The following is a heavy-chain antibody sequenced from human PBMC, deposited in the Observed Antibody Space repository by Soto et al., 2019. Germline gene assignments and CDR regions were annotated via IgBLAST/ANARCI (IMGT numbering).Heavy chain of an antibody. D-gene: IGHD1-1*01. Sequence: GWLVRACAASGFTFSDYYMSGIRQAPGKGLEWVSYISSSGSTIYYADSVQGRFTISRDNFKSTLYLQMNTLRAEDADVYFCAREADRYGTVSFDHWGPGALVTVYS. CDR3: AREADRYGTVSFDH. V-gene: IGHV3-11*01. J-gene: IGHJ4*02. CDR2: ISSSGSTI. CDR1: GFTFSDYY.